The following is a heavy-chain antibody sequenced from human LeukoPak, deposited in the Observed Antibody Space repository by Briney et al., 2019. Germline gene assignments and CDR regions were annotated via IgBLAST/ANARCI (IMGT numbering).Heavy chain of an antibody. V-gene: IGHV3-20*04. CDR3: AREWGGSPNYFDY. CDR2: INWNGGST. Sequence: GGSLRLSCASSGFTFNNYAMTWVRQAPGKGLEWVSGINWNGGSTGYADSVKGRFTISRDNAKNSLYLQMNSLRAEDTALYYCAREWGGSPNYFDYWGQGTLVTVSS. D-gene: IGHD3-16*01. J-gene: IGHJ4*02. CDR1: GFTFNNYA.